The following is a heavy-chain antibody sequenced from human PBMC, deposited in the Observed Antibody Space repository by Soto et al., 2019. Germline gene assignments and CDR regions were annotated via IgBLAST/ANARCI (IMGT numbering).Heavy chain of an antibody. V-gene: IGHV4-59*01. CDR3: ARGGQQLVPWFDP. CDR2: IYYSGST. J-gene: IGHJ5*02. Sequence: QVQLQESGPGLVKPSETLSLTCTVSGGSISSYYWSWIRQPPGKGLEWIGYIYYSGSTNYNPSLKIRGTISVDTSKNQFSLKLSSVTAADTAVYYCARGGQQLVPWFDPWGQGTLVTVSS. D-gene: IGHD6-13*01. CDR1: GGSISSYY.